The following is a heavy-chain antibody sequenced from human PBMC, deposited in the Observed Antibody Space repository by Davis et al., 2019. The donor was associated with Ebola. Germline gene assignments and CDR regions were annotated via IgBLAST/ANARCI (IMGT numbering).Heavy chain of an antibody. CDR3: ARRGTLLSGFTLNNYFDF. V-gene: IGHV3-7*01. D-gene: IGHD1-26*01. Sequence: PGGSLRLSCAASGFTFSSSWMSWVRQAPGKGLEWVASIKQDESEKYYVDSVRGRLSISRDNAKNSLYLQMNSLRGEDTAVYYCARRGTLLSGFTLNNYFDFWGQGSLVTVSS. J-gene: IGHJ4*02. CDR2: IKQDESEK. CDR1: GFTFSSSW.